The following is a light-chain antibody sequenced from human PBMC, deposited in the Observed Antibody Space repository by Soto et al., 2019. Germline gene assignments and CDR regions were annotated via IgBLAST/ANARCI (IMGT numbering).Light chain of an antibody. CDR1: SSNIGSNS. J-gene: IGLJ1*01. Sequence: QSVLTQPPSASGTPGQRVTISCSGSSSNIGSNSVGWYQQLPGAAPKVRISTTDKRPSGVPDRFSGSKSGTSASLAISGLQSEDEADYYCVAWDDSLNGHVFGTGTKLTVL. CDR3: VAWDDSLNGHV. V-gene: IGLV1-44*01. CDR2: TTD.